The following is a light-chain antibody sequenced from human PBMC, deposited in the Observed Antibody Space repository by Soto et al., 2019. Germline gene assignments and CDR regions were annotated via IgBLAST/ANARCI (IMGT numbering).Light chain of an antibody. Sequence: QSVLTQPASVSGSPGQSITISCTGTSRDIGTYNLVSWYQQHPGKAPKLIIYEVSERPSGVPDRFSGSKSGNTASLTVSGLQADDEADYYCSSYSGTNYHYVFGTGTKVTVL. CDR1: SRDIGTYNL. V-gene: IGLV2-14*02. CDR2: EVS. J-gene: IGLJ1*01. CDR3: SSYSGTNYHYV.